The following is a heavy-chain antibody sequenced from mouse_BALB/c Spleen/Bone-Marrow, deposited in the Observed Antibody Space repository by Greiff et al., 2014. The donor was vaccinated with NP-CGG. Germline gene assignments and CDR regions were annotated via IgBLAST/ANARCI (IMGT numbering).Heavy chain of an antibody. CDR2: IAPGSGST. D-gene: IGHD1-1*01. CDR1: GYTFTSYW. V-gene: IGHV1S41*01. Sequence: DLVKPGASVKLSCKAYGYTFTSYWINWIKQRPGQGLEWIGRIAPGSGSTYYNEMFKGKATLTVDTSSSTAYIQLSSLSSEDSAVYFCARFPFYYGSSFYYFDYWGQGTTLTVSS. J-gene: IGHJ2*01. CDR3: ARFPFYYGSSFYYFDY.